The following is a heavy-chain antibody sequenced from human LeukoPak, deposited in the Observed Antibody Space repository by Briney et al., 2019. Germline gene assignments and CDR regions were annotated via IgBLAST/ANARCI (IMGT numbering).Heavy chain of an antibody. CDR3: ARTMYYYDSSGYYG. J-gene: IGHJ4*02. V-gene: IGHV1-69*04. CDR2: IIPILGMA. CDR1: GGTFSSYA. Sequence: ASVKVSCKASGGTFSSYAISWVRQAPGQGLEWMGRIIPILGMANYAQKFQGRVTITADKSTSTAYMELSSLRSEDTAVYYCARTMYYYDSSGYYGWGQGTLVTVSS. D-gene: IGHD3-22*01.